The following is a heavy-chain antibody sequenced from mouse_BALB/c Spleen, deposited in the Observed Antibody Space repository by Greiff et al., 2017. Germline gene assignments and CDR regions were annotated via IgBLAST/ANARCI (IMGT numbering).Heavy chain of an antibody. D-gene: IGHD1-2*01. Sequence: VQLVESGPGLVAPSQSLSITCTVSGFSLTSYDISWIRQPPGKGLEWLGVIWTGGGTNYNSAFMSRLSISKDNSKSQVFLKMNSLQTDDTAIYYCVRDLSWTATYRDAMDYWGQGTSVTVSS. V-gene: IGHV2-9-2*01. J-gene: IGHJ4*01. CDR2: IWTGGGT. CDR3: VRDLSWTATYRDAMDY. CDR1: GFSLTSYD.